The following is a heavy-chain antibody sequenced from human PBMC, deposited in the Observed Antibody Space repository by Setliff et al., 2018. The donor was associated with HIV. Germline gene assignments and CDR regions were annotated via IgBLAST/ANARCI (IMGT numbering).Heavy chain of an antibody. CDR2: ISGSSEST. J-gene: IGHJ3*01. V-gene: IGHV3-23*01. CDR3: TRDPRLVDF. Sequence: LRLSCAASGFTFSRYAMTWVRQAPGKGLEWLSVISGSSESTHYADSVKGQFTISRDNSKNTLYLQINSLRAEDTAVYYCTRDPRLVDFWGQGTMVTVSS. CDR1: GFTFSRYA. D-gene: IGHD2-8*02.